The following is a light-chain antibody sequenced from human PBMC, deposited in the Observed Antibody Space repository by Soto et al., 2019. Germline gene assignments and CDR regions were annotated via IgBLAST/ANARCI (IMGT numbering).Light chain of an antibody. Sequence: QSVLTQPLSVSGAPGQRVTISCTGSSANIGAAYNVDWYQQLPGTAPKLLIYGNNNRPSGVPARFPGSKSGTSASLAIAGLQAEDEGDYYCQSYDSSLSGYVFGTGTKVTVL. J-gene: IGLJ1*01. CDR3: QSYDSSLSGYV. V-gene: IGLV1-40*01. CDR1: SANIGAAYN. CDR2: GNN.